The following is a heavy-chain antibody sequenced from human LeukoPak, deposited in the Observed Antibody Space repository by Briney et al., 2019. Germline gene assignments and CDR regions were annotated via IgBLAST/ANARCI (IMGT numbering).Heavy chain of an antibody. V-gene: IGHV1-8*01. J-gene: IGHJ4*02. CDR2: MNPNSGNT. CDR3: ARGYDSSGYDFDY. CDR1: GYTFTSYD. Sequence: ASVKVSCKASGYTFTSYDINWVRQATGQGLGWMGWMNPNSGNTGYAQKFQGRVTMTRNTSISTAYMELSSLRSEDTAVYYCARGYDSSGYDFDYWGQGTLVTVSS. D-gene: IGHD3-22*01.